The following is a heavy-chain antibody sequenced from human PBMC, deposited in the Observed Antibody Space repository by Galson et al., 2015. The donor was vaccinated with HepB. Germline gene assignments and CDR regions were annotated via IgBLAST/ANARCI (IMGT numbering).Heavy chain of an antibody. Sequence: SLRLSCAASGFTFGDYAMSWVRQAPGKGLEWVGFIRSKAYGGTTEYAASVKGRFTISRDDSKSIAYLQMNSLKTEDTAVYYCNAFDIWGQGTMVTVSS. CDR1: GFTFGDYA. V-gene: IGHV3-49*04. CDR3: NAFDI. CDR2: IRSKAYGGTT. J-gene: IGHJ3*02.